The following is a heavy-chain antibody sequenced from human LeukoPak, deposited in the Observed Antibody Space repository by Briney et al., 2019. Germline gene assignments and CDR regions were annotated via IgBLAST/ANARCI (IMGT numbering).Heavy chain of an antibody. J-gene: IGHJ6*03. Sequence: SETLSLTCTVSGGSISSSSYYWGWIRQPPGKGLEWIGSIYYSGSTYYNPSLKSRVTISVDTSKNQFSLKLSSVTAADTAVYYCAGVWSGYYYYMDVWGKGTTVTVSS. V-gene: IGHV4-39*07. CDR3: AGVWSGYYYYMDV. CDR2: IYYSGST. D-gene: IGHD3-3*01. CDR1: GGSISSSSYY.